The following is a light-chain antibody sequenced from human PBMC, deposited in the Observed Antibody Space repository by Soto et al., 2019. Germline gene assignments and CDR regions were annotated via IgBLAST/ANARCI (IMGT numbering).Light chain of an antibody. CDR2: DAS. CDR3: QQRSNWPSIT. CDR1: QSVSTY. J-gene: IGKJ5*01. V-gene: IGKV3-11*01. Sequence: EIVLTQSPATLSLSPGERATLSCGASQSVSTYLAWYQQKPGQAPRLLIYDASNRANGIPARFSGSGSGTDLTLTINSLEPEDSAVYYCQQRSNWPSITFGQGTRLEI.